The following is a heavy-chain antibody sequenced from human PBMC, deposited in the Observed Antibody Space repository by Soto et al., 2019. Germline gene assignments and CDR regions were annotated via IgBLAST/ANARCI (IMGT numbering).Heavy chain of an antibody. CDR2: ISSSGYI. V-gene: IGHV3-21*01. Sequence: GGSLRLSCAASGFNFNSYTINWVRQAPGKRLEWLSSISSSGYIFSTDSVRGRFTISRDNAKNSVYLQINSLRAEDTAVYFCARDCSGGSCYPGMDVWGQGTTVTVPS. CDR1: GFNFNSYT. J-gene: IGHJ6*02. CDR3: ARDCSGGSCYPGMDV. D-gene: IGHD2-15*01.